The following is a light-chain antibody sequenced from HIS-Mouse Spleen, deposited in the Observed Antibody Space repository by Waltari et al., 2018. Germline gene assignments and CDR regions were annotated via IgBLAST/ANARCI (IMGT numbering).Light chain of an antibody. CDR1: KLGEKY. CDR3: QAWDSSYSV. V-gene: IGLV3-1*01. CDR2: QDS. J-gene: IGLJ2*01. Sequence: SYELTKPPSVSVSPGQTASITCSGDKLGEKYACWYQQKPGQSPVLVIYQDSNRPSGIPERFSGSNSGNTATLTISGTQAMDEADYYCQAWDSSYSVFGGGTKLTVL.